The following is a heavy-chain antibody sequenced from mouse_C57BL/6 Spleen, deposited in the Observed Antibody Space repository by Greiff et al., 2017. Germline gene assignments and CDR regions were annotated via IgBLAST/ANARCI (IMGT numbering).Heavy chain of an antibody. J-gene: IGHJ4*01. CDR2: IRNKANGYTT. CDR3: ASQIYYDYDDAMDY. D-gene: IGHD2-4*01. CDR1: GFTFTDYY. Sequence: EVKVVESGGGLVQPGGSLSLSCAASGFTFTDYYMSWVRQPPGKALEWLGFIRNKANGYTTEYSASVKGRFTISRDNSQSILYLQMNALRAEDSATYYCASQIYYDYDDAMDYWGQGTSVTVAS. V-gene: IGHV7-3*01.